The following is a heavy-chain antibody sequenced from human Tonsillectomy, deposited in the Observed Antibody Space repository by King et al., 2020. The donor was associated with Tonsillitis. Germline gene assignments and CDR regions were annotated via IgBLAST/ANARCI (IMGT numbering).Heavy chain of an antibody. V-gene: IGHV1-69*01. CDR3: ARGAGTRYFDL. J-gene: IGHJ2*01. D-gene: IGHD1-1*01. CDR2: SIPIFGTT. Sequence: QLVQSGAEMKKPGSSVKVSCKASGGTFTSYAFSWVRQAPGQGLEWMGGSIPIFGTTHYAQKFQDRVTITADESTSTAYMGLSSLRSEDTAVYYCARGAGTRYFDLWGRGTLVTVSS. CDR1: GGTFTSYA.